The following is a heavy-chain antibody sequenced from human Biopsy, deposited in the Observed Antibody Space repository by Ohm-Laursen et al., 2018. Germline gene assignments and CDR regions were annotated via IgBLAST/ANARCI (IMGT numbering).Heavy chain of an antibody. CDR2: ISWDGGSE. CDR3: VRGYSSSWSGYLDH. D-gene: IGHD3-3*01. J-gene: IGHJ4*02. Sequence: SLRLSCTASGFTFDDHVVHWVRQAPGKGLEWVSGISWDGGSEGYADSVKGRFTISRDNAKNSLFLQMNSLTTEDTALYYCVRGYSSSWSGYLDHWGQGTLVTVSS. CDR1: GFTFDDHV. V-gene: IGHV3-9*01.